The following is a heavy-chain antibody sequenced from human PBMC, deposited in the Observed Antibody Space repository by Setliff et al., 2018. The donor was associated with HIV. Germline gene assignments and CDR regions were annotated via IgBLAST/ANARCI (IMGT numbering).Heavy chain of an antibody. V-gene: IGHV4-34*01. D-gene: IGHD5-12*01. CDR2: INHSGST. Sequence: PSETLSLTCAVYGGSFSEYYWSWIRQSPGKGLEWIGEINHSGSTHYNPPLKSRATISVDTSKNQFSLRLNSVTAADTAVCYCARGRKRDGYNFYYYYMDVWDKGTTVTVSS. J-gene: IGHJ6*03. CDR3: ARGRKRDGYNFYYYYMDV. CDR1: GGSFSEYY.